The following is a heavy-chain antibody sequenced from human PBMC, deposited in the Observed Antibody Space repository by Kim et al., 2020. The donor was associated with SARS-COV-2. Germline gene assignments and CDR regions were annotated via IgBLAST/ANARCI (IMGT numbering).Heavy chain of an antibody. CDR2: ISSNGGST. CDR1: GFTFSSYA. CDR3: VKGTPTRYDPLGLDPS. J-gene: IGHJ4*02. Sequence: GGSLRLSCSASGFTFSSYAMHWVRQAPGKGLEYVSAISSNGGSTYYADSVKGRFTISRDNSKNTLYLQMSSLRAEDTAVYYCVKGTPTRYDPLGLDPSWGQGTLVTVSS. D-gene: IGHD3-3*01. V-gene: IGHV3-64D*06.